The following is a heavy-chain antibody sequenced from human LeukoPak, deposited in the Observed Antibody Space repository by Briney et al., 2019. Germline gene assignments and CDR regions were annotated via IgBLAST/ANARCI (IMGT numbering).Heavy chain of an antibody. CDR3: ATKVVVVAAILAGWFDP. CDR2: INHSGST. D-gene: IGHD2-15*01. Sequence: NPSETLSLTCAVYGGSYSGYYWSWIRQPPGKGLEWIGEINHSGSTNYNPSLKSRVTISVDTSKNQFSLKLSSVTAADTAVYYCATKVVVVAAILAGWFDPWGQGTLVTVSS. CDR1: GGSYSGYY. J-gene: IGHJ5*02. V-gene: IGHV4-34*01.